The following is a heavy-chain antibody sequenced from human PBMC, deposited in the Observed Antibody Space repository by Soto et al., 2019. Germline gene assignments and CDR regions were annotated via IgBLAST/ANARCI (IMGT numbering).Heavy chain of an antibody. Sequence: PFGSLRLSFAASGFTFSKACMSWVLQAPLKGLEWVGRIKSKTDGGTKDYAAPVKGRFTISRDDSKNTLYLQMNSLKTEETAVYYCTTNRWERILDYWGQGTLVTVSS. V-gene: IGHV3-15*01. CDR2: IKSKTDGGTK. CDR3: TTNRWERILDY. D-gene: IGHD1-26*01. J-gene: IGHJ4*02. CDR1: GFTFSKAC.